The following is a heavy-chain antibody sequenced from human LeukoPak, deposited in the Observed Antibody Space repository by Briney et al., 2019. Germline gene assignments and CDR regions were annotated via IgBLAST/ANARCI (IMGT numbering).Heavy chain of an antibody. CDR2: VSHDGRNQ. CDR3: GRDPSARVTIDF. CDR1: GFTFSNYA. J-gene: IGHJ4*02. Sequence: PGGSLRLSCAASGFTFSNYAMHWDRQTPGKGLEWVAIVSHDGRNQYYAESVKGRFTISRDSSKNTVSLQMNSLRAGDSALYYCGRDPSARVTIDFWGQGTLVTVSS. V-gene: IGHV3-30*04. D-gene: IGHD5-24*01.